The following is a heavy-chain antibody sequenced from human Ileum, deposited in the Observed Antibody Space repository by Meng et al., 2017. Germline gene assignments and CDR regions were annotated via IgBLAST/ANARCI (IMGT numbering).Heavy chain of an antibody. CDR2: VFYSGST. D-gene: IGHD3-16*02. V-gene: IGHV4-59*11. CDR3: ARSFHESSWGSYRYLFGL. CDR1: GDILGAPY. Sequence: QVPTPGLGPGLVKPSETLSLAFTGAGDILGAPYCSWIRQPRGKGLEWIGYVFYSGSTHYNPSLKSRVAISVDTSKNQVSLKLTSVTAADTAVYYCARSFHESSWGSYRYLFGLWGQGALVTVSS. J-gene: IGHJ4*02.